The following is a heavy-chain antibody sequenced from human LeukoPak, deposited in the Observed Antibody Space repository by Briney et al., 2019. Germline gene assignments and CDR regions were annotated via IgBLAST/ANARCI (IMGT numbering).Heavy chain of an antibody. D-gene: IGHD4-17*01. CDR3: ARPYGDYTDYFFDY. CDR2: ISPNGGGT. V-gene: IGHV1-2*02. Sequence: ASVKVSCKASGYTFTGHYMHWVRQAPGQGLEWVGWISPNGGGTSYAQKFRDRVTMTRDTSISTAYMELSRLRSDDTAVYFCARPYGDYTDYFFDYWGQGTLVTVSS. CDR1: GYTFTGHY. J-gene: IGHJ4*02.